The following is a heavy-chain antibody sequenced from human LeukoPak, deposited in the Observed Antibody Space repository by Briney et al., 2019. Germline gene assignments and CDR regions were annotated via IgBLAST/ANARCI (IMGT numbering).Heavy chain of an antibody. Sequence: GGSLRLSCAASGFSFSSYWMSWVRQAPGKGLEWVSYISSSSSTIYYADSVKGRFTISRDNAKNSLYLQMNSLRAEDTAVYYCARVLADVGIAARRGGWFDPWGQGTLVTVSS. V-gene: IGHV3-48*04. CDR2: ISSSSSTI. CDR1: GFSFSSYW. J-gene: IGHJ5*02. CDR3: ARVLADVGIAARRGGWFDP. D-gene: IGHD6-6*01.